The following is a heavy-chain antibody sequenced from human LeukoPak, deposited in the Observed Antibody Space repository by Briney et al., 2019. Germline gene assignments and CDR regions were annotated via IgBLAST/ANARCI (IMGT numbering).Heavy chain of an antibody. D-gene: IGHD2-2*02. CDR2: INSDGSST. Sequence: GRSLRLSCAASGFTFSYHGMHWVRQAPGRGLVWVSRINSDGSSTSYADSVKGRFTISRDNAKNTLYLQMNSLRAEDTAVYYCARDLYPRIPYAFDIWGQGTMVTVSS. CDR3: ARDLYPRIPYAFDI. CDR1: GFTFSYHG. V-gene: IGHV3-74*01. J-gene: IGHJ3*02.